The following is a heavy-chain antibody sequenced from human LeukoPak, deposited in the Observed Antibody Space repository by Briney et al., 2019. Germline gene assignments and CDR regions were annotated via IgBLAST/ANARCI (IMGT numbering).Heavy chain of an antibody. CDR3: ARGSGAGSYYNYGMDV. CDR1: GYRFTTYG. Sequence: ASVKVSCKASGYRFTTYGISRVRQAPGQGLEWMGWISVYNGKTKYAQKFQGRVIMTTDTSTNTAYMELRSLRSDDTALYYCARGSGAGSYYNYGMDVWGQGTTVTVSS. V-gene: IGHV1-18*01. CDR2: ISVYNGKT. J-gene: IGHJ6*02. D-gene: IGHD3-10*01.